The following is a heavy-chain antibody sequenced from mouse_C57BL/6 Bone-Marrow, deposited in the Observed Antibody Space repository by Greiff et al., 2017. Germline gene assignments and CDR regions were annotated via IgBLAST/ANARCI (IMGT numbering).Heavy chain of an antibody. V-gene: IGHV1-69*01. CDR2: IDPSDSYT. CDR3: ANLLAY. J-gene: IGHJ3*01. CDR1: GYTFTSYW. Sequence: VKLQQPGAELVIPGASVKLSCKASGYTFTSYWMHWVKQRPGQGLEWIGEIDPSDSYTNYNQKFKGKSTLTVDKSSSTAYMQLSSLTSEDSAVYYCANLLAYWGQGTRVTVSA.